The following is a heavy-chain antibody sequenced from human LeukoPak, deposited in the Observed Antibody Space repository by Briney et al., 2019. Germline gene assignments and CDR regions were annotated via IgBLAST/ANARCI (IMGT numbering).Heavy chain of an antibody. CDR1: GFTFRSYS. CDR2: ISWNSGSI. V-gene: IGHV3-9*03. J-gene: IGHJ3*02. D-gene: IGHD3-10*01. Sequence: GGSLRLSCAASGFTFRSYSMNWVRQAPGKGLEWVSGISWNSGSIGYADSVKGRFTISRDNAKNSLYLQMNSLRAEDMALYYCAKDMEGHLFGAFDIWGQGTMVTVSS. CDR3: AKDMEGHLFGAFDI.